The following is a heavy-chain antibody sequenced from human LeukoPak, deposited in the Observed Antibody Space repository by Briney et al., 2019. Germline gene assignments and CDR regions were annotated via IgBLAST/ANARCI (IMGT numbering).Heavy chain of an antibody. CDR2: MYEYGSDK. CDR1: GFSFSGFS. Sequence: GGSLRLSCVVSGFSFSGFSMSWVRQAPGKGLEWGAIMYEYGSDKLYVESVKGPFFISRANARNSLYLQMNNLRAEDTAVYYCARPRGCGSARCNNFDYCGEGTLVTVSS. D-gene: IGHD2-2*01. V-gene: IGHV3-7*01. CDR3: ARPRGCGSARCNNFDY. J-gene: IGHJ4*02.